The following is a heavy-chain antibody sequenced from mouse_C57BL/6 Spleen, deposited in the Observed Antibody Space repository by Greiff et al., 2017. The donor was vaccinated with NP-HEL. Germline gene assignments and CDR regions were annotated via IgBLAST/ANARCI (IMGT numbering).Heavy chain of an antibody. V-gene: IGHV1-64*01. J-gene: IGHJ4*01. CDR2: IHPNSGST. Sequence: QVQLKQPGAELVKPGASVKLSCKASGYTFTSYWMHWVKQRPGQGLEWIGMIHPNSGSTNYNEKFKSKATLTVDKSSSTAYMQLSSLTSEDSAVYYCGGGYGYDEDYYAMDYWGQGTSVTVSS. D-gene: IGHD2-2*01. CDR1: GYTFTSYW. CDR3: GGGYGYDEDYYAMDY.